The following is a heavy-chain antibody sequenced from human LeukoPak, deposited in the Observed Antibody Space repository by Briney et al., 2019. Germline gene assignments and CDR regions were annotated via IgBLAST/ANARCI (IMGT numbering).Heavy chain of an antibody. CDR2: VKGDGSFT. J-gene: IGHJ4*02. CDR1: GFTFRSYW. CDR3: VRDGDDFNFDY. Sequence: GGSLRLSCAASGFTFRSYWMHWVRQAPGKGLVWVSRVKGDGSFTNYADSVYGRFTISRDNAKNTLYLHLHSLRAEDTAVYYCVRDGDDFNFDYWGQGSLVTVSS. V-gene: IGHV3-74*01. D-gene: IGHD5-24*01.